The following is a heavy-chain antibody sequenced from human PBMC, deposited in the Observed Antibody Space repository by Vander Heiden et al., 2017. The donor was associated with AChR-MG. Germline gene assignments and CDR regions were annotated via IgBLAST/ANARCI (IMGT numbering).Heavy chain of an antibody. CDR1: GFTFSSQG. V-gene: IGHV3-33*01. Sequence: QVQQVESGGGVVQLGWSLTPSCAASGFTFSSQGMHWDRQARGKGLEGVAVIWYGGRNKENADSGKGRITISRDNSKNTMKLKKNSLRAEDTAVYYCGRGGKSRRGAAAGYYFDYWGQGTLVTVSS. CDR2: IWYGGRNK. D-gene: IGHD6-13*01. CDR3: GRGGKSRRGAAAGYYFDY. J-gene: IGHJ4*02.